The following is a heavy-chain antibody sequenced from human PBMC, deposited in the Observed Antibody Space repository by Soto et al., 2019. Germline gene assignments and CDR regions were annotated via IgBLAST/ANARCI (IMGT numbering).Heavy chain of an antibody. CDR3: AKDPANLGNWFDS. CDR1: GFTFSTYG. Sequence: QVQLVESGGGVVQPGMSLRLSCAASGFTFSTYGMHWVRQAPGKGLEWVAAILKDGSQQFYADSVKGRLTISRDNSKNALSLEMNSLRAEETAVYYCAKDPANLGNWFDSWGQGTLVTVTS. CDR2: ILKDGSQQ. V-gene: IGHV3-30*18. J-gene: IGHJ5*01.